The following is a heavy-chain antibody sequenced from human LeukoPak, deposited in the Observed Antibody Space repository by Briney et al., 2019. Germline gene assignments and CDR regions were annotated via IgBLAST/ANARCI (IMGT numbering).Heavy chain of an antibody. CDR3: ARQKFRYCSGGSCYKRHNWFDP. CDR1: GYSISSGYY. V-gene: IGHV4-38-2*02. D-gene: IGHD2-15*01. CDR2: IYHSGST. J-gene: IGHJ5*02. Sequence: MPSETLSLTCTVSGYSISSGYYWGWIRQPPGKGLEWIGSIYHSGSTYYNPSLKSRVTISVDTSKNQFSLKLSSVTAADTAVYYCARQKFRYCSGGSCYKRHNWFDPWGQGTLVTVSS.